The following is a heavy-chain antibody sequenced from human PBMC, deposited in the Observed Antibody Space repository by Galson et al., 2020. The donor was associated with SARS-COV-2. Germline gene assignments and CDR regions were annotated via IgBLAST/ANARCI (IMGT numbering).Heavy chain of an antibody. V-gene: IGHV3-48*02. J-gene: IGHJ6*02. D-gene: IGHD3-10*01. Sequence: GESPKISCAASGFTFTRYSMNWVRQAPGRGLEWLSYITSSTTIIYYADSVRGRFTISRDNAKNSLYLQMDSLRDEDTAVYYCARDGRRGYDMDVWGQGTTVTVSS. CDR1: GFTFTRYS. CDR2: ITSSTTII. CDR3: ARDGRRGYDMDV.